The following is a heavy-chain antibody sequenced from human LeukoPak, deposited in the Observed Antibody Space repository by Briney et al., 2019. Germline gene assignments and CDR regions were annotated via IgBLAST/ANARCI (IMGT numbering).Heavy chain of an antibody. D-gene: IGHD2-2*01. V-gene: IGHV4-34*01. J-gene: IGHJ4*02. Sequence: SETLSLTCAVYGGSFSGYYWSWIRQPPGKGLEWIGEINHSGSTNYNPSLKSRVTISVDTSKNQFSLRLSSVTAADTAVYYCAREESTSWKTYYFDYWGQGTLVTVSS. CDR1: GGSFSGYY. CDR2: INHSGST. CDR3: AREESTSWKTYYFDY.